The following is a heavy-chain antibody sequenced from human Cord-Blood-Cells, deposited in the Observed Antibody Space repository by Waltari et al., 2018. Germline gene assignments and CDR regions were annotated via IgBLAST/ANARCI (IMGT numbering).Heavy chain of an antibody. CDR2: ILPILGIA. CDR3: ARDPGSIVVPAAFPHDDY. D-gene: IGHD2-2*01. V-gene: IGHV1-69*09. CDR1: GGTFSSYA. Sequence: QVQLVQSGAEVKKPGSSVKVSCKASGGTFSSYAISWVRQAPGQGLEWMGRILPILGIANYAQKFQGRVTITADKSTSTAYMELSSLRSEDTAVYYCARDPGSIVVPAAFPHDDYWGQGTLVTVSS. J-gene: IGHJ4*02.